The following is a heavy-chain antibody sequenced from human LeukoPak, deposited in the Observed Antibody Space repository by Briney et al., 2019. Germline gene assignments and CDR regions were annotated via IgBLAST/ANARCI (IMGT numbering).Heavy chain of an antibody. D-gene: IGHD3-10*01. J-gene: IGHJ3*02. CDR2: ISYDGTNK. CDR3: ARDGPLLSYMIRGDSPDAFDI. V-gene: IGHV3-30-3*01. Sequence: PGGSLRLSCAASGFTFSSYAMHWVRQAPGKGLEWVALISYDGTNKYYADSVKGRFTISRDNSKNTLYLQMNSLRTEDTAVYYCARDGPLLSYMIRGDSPDAFDIWGQGTMVPVSS. CDR1: GFTFSSYA.